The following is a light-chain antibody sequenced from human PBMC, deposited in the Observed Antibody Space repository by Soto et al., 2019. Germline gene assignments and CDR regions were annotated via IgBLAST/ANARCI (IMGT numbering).Light chain of an antibody. Sequence: EIVMTQSPATLSVSPGETATLSCRASQYVSNKVAWYQQKPGQAPSLLILGASTRATGVPARFSGSGSGTEFTLSISSLQSEDFAVYYCQQRSKWPITFGQGTRLEIK. J-gene: IGKJ5*01. CDR2: GAS. V-gene: IGKV3-15*01. CDR1: QYVSNK. CDR3: QQRSKWPIT.